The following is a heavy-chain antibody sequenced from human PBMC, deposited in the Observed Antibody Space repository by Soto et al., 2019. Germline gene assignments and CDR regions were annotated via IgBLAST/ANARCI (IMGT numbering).Heavy chain of an antibody. J-gene: IGHJ4*02. D-gene: IGHD6-19*01. CDR3: ARDHSSGWYEVDY. CDR2: IYYSGST. CDR1: GGSVSSGSYY. V-gene: IGHV4-61*01. Sequence: SETLSLTCTVSGGSVSSGSYYWSWIRQPPGKGLEWIGYIYYSGSTNYNPSLKSRVTISIDTSKNQFSLKLSSVTAADTAVYYCARDHSSGWYEVDYWGQGTLVTVSS.